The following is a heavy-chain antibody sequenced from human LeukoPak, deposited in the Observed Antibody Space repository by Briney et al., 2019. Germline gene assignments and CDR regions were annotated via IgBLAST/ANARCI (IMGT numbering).Heavy chain of an antibody. J-gene: IGHJ4*02. CDR1: GFILSNYA. CDR2: ISAGGGGS. D-gene: IGHD7-27*01. CDR3: AKDGGLWVSAHWGDS. V-gene: IGHV3-23*01. Sequence: PGGSLRLSCAASGFILSNYAMSWVRQAPGKGLEWVSSISAGGGGSYYADSVKGRFTISRDNSKNTLYLQMNSLRAEDTAVYYCAKDGGLWVSAHWGDSWGRGTLVTVSS.